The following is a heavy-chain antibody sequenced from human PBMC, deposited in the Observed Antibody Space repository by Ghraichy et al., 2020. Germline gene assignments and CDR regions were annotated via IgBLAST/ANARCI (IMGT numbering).Heavy chain of an antibody. CDR3: ARAGFFNRLSLDIDS. Sequence: SETLSLTCAVSGGSISSSSWWTWVRQSPEKGLEWIGEIYYRGTTNYNPSLKRRVTVSLDKARDFLSLEMTSVTAADTGIYYCARAGFFNRLSLDIDSWGQGILVTVSS. J-gene: IGHJ4*02. D-gene: IGHD3-16*02. CDR2: IYYRGTT. V-gene: IGHV4-4*02. CDR1: GGSISSSSW.